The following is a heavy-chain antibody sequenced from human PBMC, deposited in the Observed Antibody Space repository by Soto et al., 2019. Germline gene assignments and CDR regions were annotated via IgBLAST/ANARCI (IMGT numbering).Heavy chain of an antibody. V-gene: IGHV3-53*01. CDR1: GFTVSSNC. CDR3: ARVRGKYYYYGMDV. Sequence: GGSLRLSCAASGFTVSSNCMSWVRQAPGKGLEWVSVIYSGGSTYYADSVKGRFTISRDNSKNTLYLQMNSLRAEDTAVYYCARVRGKYYYYGMDVWGQGTTVTVSS. J-gene: IGHJ6*02. D-gene: IGHD6-13*01. CDR2: IYSGGST.